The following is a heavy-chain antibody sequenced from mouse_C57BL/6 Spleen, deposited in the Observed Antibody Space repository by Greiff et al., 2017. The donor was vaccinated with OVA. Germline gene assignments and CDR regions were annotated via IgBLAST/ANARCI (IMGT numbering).Heavy chain of an antibody. CDR1: GFTFSDYG. D-gene: IGHD1-1*01. Sequence: EVKLQEPGGGLVKPGGSLKLSCAASGFTFSDYGMHWVRQAPEKGLEWVAYISSGSSTIYYADTVKGRFTISRDNAKNTLFLQMTSLRSEDTAMYYCANYDGSSSYWYFDVWGTGTTVTVSS. J-gene: IGHJ1*03. CDR2: ISSGSSTI. V-gene: IGHV5-17*01. CDR3: ANYDGSSSYWYFDV.